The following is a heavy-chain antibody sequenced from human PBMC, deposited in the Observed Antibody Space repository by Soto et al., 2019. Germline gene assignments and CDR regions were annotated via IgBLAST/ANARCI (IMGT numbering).Heavy chain of an antibody. J-gene: IGHJ4*02. Sequence: GGSLRLSCAASGFTFSNAWMSWVRQAPGKGLEWVGRIKSKTDGGTTDYAAPVKGRFTISRDDSKNTLYLQMNSLKTEDTAVYYCTTENGVRGVIQKQDYWGQGTLVTVSS. CDR1: GFTFSNAW. CDR2: IKSKTDGGTT. D-gene: IGHD3-10*01. V-gene: IGHV3-15*01. CDR3: TTENGVRGVIQKQDY.